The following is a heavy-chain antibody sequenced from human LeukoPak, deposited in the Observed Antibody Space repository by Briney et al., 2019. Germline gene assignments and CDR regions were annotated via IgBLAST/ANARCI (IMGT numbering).Heavy chain of an antibody. V-gene: IGHV1-8*01. CDR1: GYTFTSYD. Sequence: ASVKVSCKASGYTFTSYDINWVRQATGQGLEWMGWMNPNSGNTGYAQKFQDRVTMTRNTSISTAYMELSRLSSDDTAVYYCARIGKQLNWFDPWGQGTLVTVSS. CDR2: MNPNSGNT. J-gene: IGHJ5*02. CDR3: ARIGKQLNWFDP. D-gene: IGHD6-13*01.